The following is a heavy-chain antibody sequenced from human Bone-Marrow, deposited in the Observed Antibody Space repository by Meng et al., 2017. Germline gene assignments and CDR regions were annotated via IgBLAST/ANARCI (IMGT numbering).Heavy chain of an antibody. Sequence: QVPSVQWGAGRFKPSESLSPTCVLSGGSFGVYSWGWIRQPPGKGLEWIGEINHSGSPNYNPSLESRATISVDTSQNNLSLKLSSVTAADSAVYYCARGPTTMAHDFDYWGQGTLVTVSS. CDR2: INHSGSP. CDR3: ARGPTTMAHDFDY. V-gene: IGHV4-34*01. D-gene: IGHD4-11*01. J-gene: IGHJ4*02. CDR1: GGSFGVYS.